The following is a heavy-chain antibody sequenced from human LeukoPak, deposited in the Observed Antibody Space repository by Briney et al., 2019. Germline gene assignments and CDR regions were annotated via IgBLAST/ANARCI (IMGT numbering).Heavy chain of an antibody. CDR3: ARTGYCSSTSCSANGWFDP. J-gene: IGHJ5*02. D-gene: IGHD2-2*01. Sequence: PGGSLRLSCAASGFNFSSYSMNWVRQAPGKGLEWVSYISSSSSTIYYADSVKGRLTISRDNAKNSLYLQMNSLRAEDTAVYYCARTGYCSSTSCSANGWFDPWGQGTLVTVSS. CDR1: GFNFSSYS. CDR2: ISSSSSTI. V-gene: IGHV3-48*01.